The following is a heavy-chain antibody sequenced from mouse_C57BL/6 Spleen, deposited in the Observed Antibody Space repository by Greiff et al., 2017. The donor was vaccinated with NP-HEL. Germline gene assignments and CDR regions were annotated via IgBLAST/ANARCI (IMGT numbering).Heavy chain of an antibody. V-gene: IGHV3-6*01. CDR1: GYSITSGYY. Sequence: VQLQESGPGLVKPSQSLSLTCSVTGYSITSGYYWNWIRQFPGNKLEWMGYISYDGSNNYNPSLKNRISITRDTSKNQFFLKLNSVTTEDTATYYCARPYYGSSYWYFDVWGTGTTVTVSS. CDR3: ARPYYGSSYWYFDV. D-gene: IGHD1-1*01. J-gene: IGHJ1*03. CDR2: ISYDGSN.